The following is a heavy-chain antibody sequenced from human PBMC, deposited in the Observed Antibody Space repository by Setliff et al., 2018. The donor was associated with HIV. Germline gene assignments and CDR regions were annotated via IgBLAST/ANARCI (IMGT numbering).Heavy chain of an antibody. Sequence: GSLRLSCAASGFTVSSNYMSWVRQAPGKGLEWASVIYRGGSTYYADSVRGRFTISRDNSKNTLYLQMNSLGAEDTAVYYCAREDRYSGSYYLGASDIWGQGTMVTVSS. CDR3: AREDRYSGSYYLGASDI. V-gene: IGHV3-53*01. D-gene: IGHD1-26*01. CDR1: GFTVSSNY. J-gene: IGHJ3*02. CDR2: IYRGGST.